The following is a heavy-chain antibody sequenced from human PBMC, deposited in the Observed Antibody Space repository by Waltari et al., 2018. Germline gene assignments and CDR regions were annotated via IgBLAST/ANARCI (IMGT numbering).Heavy chain of an antibody. D-gene: IGHD2-15*01. Sequence: QVQLVQSGAEVKKPGSSVKVSCKASGGTFSSYAISWVRPAPGQGLEWMGGIIPSFGTANYAQKFQGRVTITTDESTSTAYMELSSLRSEDTAVYYCARLRLYCSGGSCYPNYFDYWGQGTLVTVSS. CDR3: ARLRLYCSGGSCYPNYFDY. V-gene: IGHV1-69*05. J-gene: IGHJ4*02. CDR1: GGTFSSYA. CDR2: IIPSFGTA.